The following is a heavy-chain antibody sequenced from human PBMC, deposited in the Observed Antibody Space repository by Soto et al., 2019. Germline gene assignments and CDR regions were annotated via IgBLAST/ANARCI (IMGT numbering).Heavy chain of an antibody. CDR2: ISYDGSNK. J-gene: IGHJ6*02. D-gene: IGHD1-26*01. CDR1: GFTFSSYV. V-gene: IGHV3-30-3*01. Sequence: GGSLRLSSAASGFTFSSYVMHWVRQAPGKGLEWVAVISYDGSNKYYADSVKGRFTISRDNSKNTLYLQMNSLRAEDTAVYYCAREPEPIVGATTGPYYYGMDVWGQGTTVTVSS. CDR3: AREPEPIVGATTGPYYYGMDV.